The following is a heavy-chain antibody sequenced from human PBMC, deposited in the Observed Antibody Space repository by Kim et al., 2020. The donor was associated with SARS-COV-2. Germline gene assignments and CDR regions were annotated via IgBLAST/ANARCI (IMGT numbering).Heavy chain of an antibody. CDR2: INSDGSST. Sequence: GGSLRLSCAASGFTFSSYWMHWVRQAPGKGLVWVSRINSDGSSTSYADSVKGRFTISRDNAKNTLYLQMNSLRAEDTAVYYCARDSHHAQYCGGDCYHFDYWGQGTLVTVSS. CDR1: GFTFSSYW. D-gene: IGHD2-21*02. J-gene: IGHJ4*02. V-gene: IGHV3-74*01. CDR3: ARDSHHAQYCGGDCYHFDY.